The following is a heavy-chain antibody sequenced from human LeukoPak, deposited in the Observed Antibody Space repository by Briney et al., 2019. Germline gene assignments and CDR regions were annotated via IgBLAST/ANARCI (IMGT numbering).Heavy chain of an antibody. V-gene: IGHV4-59*01. J-gene: IGHJ3*02. D-gene: IGHD2-15*01. Sequence: SETVSLTCTVPGCSFSSYYWSWIRQPPGKGLEWMGCIYSSGSNNYNPPLLSGVTISVDTSQNQFSLRLTSVTAADTAVYYCARDGFVLSSAFDIWGQGTMVTVSS. CDR1: GCSFSSYY. CDR2: IYSSGSN. CDR3: ARDGFVLSSAFDI.